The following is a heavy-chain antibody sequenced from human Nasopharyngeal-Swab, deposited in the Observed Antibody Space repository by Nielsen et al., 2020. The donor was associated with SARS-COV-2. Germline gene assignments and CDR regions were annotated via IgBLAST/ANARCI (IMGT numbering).Heavy chain of an antibody. CDR2: TYYSGSI. V-gene: IGHV4-59*13. Sequence: SETLSLTCTVSGGSISSYYWTWIRQPPGKALDWIGYTYYSGSIHYNPSLKSRVTISLDTSKNQFSLRLSSLTAADTAVYYCARGAEYSYGYYAFDIWGPGTMVTVSS. CDR1: GGSISSYY. D-gene: IGHD5-18*01. J-gene: IGHJ3*02. CDR3: ARGAEYSYGYYAFDI.